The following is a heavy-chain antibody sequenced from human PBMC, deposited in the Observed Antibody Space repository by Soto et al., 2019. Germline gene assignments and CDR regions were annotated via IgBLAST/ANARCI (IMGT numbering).Heavy chain of an antibody. CDR2: IWNDGSNN. Sequence: QVQLVESGGGVVQPGRSLRLSCAASGFTFNNYGMHWVRQAPGKGLEWLAVIWNDGSNNYYANSVKGRFTISRDNSKNTLYTQMYSQIAEDAAVYTSARRQIPPATREAPNASGGMDVWGQGTTVTVSS. V-gene: IGHV3-33*01. J-gene: IGHJ6*02. CDR1: GFTFNNYG. CDR3: ARRQIPPATREAPNASGGMDV. D-gene: IGHD6-25*01.